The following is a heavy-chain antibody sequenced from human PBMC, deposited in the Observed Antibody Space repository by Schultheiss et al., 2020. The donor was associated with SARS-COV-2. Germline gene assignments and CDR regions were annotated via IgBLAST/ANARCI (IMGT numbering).Heavy chain of an antibody. CDR2: IYHSGST. V-gene: IGHV4-59*08. D-gene: IGHD2-21*01. Sequence: SETLSLTCTVSGGSISSYYWSWIRQPPGKGLEWIGEIYHSGSTNYNPSLKSRVTISVDTSKNQFSLKLSSVTAADTAVYYCARIVVVIARIYYYYYGMDVWGQGTTVTVSS. CDR3: ARIVVVIARIYYYYYGMDV. CDR1: GGSISSYY. J-gene: IGHJ6*02.